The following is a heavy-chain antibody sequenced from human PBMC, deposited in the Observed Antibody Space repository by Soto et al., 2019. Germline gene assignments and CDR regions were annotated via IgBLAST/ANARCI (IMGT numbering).Heavy chain of an antibody. CDR3: ARGLRNANDPY. J-gene: IGHJ4*02. V-gene: IGHV3-48*02. Sequence: EVQLVESGGGLVHPGGSLRLSCAASGFPFSSYGMHWVRQAPGKGLEWVSHISRTRAIYYEDSVKGRFTISRDNAKNSVYLQMNSLRDEDTAVYFCARGLRNANDPYWGQGTRVTVSS. CDR2: ISRTRAI. CDR1: GFPFSSYG. D-gene: IGHD1-1*01.